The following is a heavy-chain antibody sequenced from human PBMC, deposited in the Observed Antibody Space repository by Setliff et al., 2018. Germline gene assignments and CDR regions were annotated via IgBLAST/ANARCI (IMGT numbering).Heavy chain of an antibody. CDR3: ARDLTMVRGVKGY. J-gene: IGHJ4*02. D-gene: IGHD3-10*01. CDR2: MNPNSGNT. Sequence: GASVKVSCKASGYTFTSYDINWVRQATGQGLEWMGWMNPNSGNTGYAQKFQGRVTMTRNTSISTAYMELSSLRSEDTAVYYCARDLTMVRGVKGYWGQGTLVTVSS. CDR1: GYTFTSYD. V-gene: IGHV1-8*01.